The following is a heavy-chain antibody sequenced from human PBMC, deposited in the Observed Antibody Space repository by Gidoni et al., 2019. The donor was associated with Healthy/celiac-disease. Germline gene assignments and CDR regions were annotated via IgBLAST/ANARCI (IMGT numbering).Heavy chain of an antibody. D-gene: IGHD3-22*01. Sequence: QVQLVQSGAEVKKAGSSVKVPCKDGGGIISSYAISWVRQAPGQGLEWRGGIIPIFGTANYAPKFPGRVTITADESTSPAYMELSSLRSEDTAVYYCASRLNYYDSSGYYGYWGQGTLVTVSS. CDR2: IIPIFGTA. CDR3: ASRLNYYDSSGYYGY. V-gene: IGHV1-69*01. J-gene: IGHJ4*02. CDR1: GGIISSYA.